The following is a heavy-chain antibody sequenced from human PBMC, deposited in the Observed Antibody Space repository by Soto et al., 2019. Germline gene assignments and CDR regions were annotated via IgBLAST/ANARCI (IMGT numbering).Heavy chain of an antibody. V-gene: IGHV4-39*01. CDR1: NGSFSSPIYY. J-gene: IGHJ5*02. Sequence: QLQLQESGPGLVKPSETLSLTCTVSNGSFSSPIYYWGWIRQPPGKGLEWIGSIYHTGSTYYNPSLQGRVTISVDTSKNQFSLKLSSVTAADTAMYFCAGRSSLASVQLFFREISNYNWFDPWGQGTLVTVSS. CDR3: AGRSSLASVQLFFREISNYNWFDP. CDR2: IYHTGST. D-gene: IGHD1-1*01.